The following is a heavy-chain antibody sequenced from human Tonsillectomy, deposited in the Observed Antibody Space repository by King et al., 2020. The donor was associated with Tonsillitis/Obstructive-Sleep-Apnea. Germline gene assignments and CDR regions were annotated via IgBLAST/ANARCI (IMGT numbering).Heavy chain of an antibody. Sequence: VTLKESGPVLVKPTETLTLTCTVSGVSLSNARMGGSWIRQPPGKALEWLAHIFSNDEKSYSPSLKSRLTISKDTSNSQVVLTMTNMDPVDTATYYCARIPNWNDGDPAFDIWGQGTMVTVSS. D-gene: IGHD1-20*01. CDR1: GVSLSNARMG. J-gene: IGHJ3*02. V-gene: IGHV2-26*01. CDR2: IFSNDEK. CDR3: ARIPNWNDGDPAFDI.